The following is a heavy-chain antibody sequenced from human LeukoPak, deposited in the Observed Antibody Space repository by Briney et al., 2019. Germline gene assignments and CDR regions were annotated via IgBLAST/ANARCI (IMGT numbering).Heavy chain of an antibody. Sequence: SETLSLTCAVSGGSISSYYWSWIRQPPGKGLEWIGYIYYSGSTNYNPSLKSRVTISVDTSKNQFSLKLSSVTAADTAVYYCAGEVDYYGSGSYLDYWGQGTLVTVSS. D-gene: IGHD3-10*01. CDR1: GGSISSYY. CDR3: AGEVDYYGSGSYLDY. V-gene: IGHV4-59*01. J-gene: IGHJ4*02. CDR2: IYYSGST.